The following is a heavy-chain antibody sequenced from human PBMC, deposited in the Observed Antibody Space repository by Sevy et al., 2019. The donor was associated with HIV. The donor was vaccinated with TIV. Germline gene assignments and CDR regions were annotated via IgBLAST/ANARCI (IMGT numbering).Heavy chain of an antibody. V-gene: IGHV1-69*13. CDR2: IIPILGTV. D-gene: IGHD6-19*01. Sequence: AAVKVSCKASGGTFSSYGISWVGQAPGQGLEWMGGIIPILGTVNYAQKFQGRVTITADESTKTAYMELSSLRSEDTAVYYCARARGDGWYYFDYWGQETPVTVSS. J-gene: IGHJ4*02. CDR1: GGTFSSYG. CDR3: ARARGDGWYYFDY.